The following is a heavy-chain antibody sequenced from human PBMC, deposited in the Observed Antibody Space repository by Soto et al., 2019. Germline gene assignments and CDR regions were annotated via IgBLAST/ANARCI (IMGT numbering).Heavy chain of an antibody. CDR3: ATSLVTSRTRVDY. Sequence: QVQLQESGPGLVKPSQTLSLTCTVSDGSIYTGGFYWSWIRQLPGKGLEWLGYIYYTGSTQYTPSLKSRLTISTDTSDNQFSLRLTSVTAADTAVYYCATSLVTSRTRVDYWGQGTLVTVSS. D-gene: IGHD1-26*01. J-gene: IGHJ4*02. CDR1: DGSIYTGGFY. V-gene: IGHV4-31*03. CDR2: IYYTGST.